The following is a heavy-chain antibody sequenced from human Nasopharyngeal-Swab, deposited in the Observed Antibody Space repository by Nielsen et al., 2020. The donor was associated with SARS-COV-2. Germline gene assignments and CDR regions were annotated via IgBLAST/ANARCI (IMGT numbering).Heavy chain of an antibody. CDR3: ASVDYSNWCFDY. V-gene: IGHV4-39*01. J-gene: IGHJ4*02. Sequence: SETLSLTYTVSGGSISSSSYYWGWIRQPPGKGLEWIGSIYYSGSTYYNPSLKSRVTISVDTSKNQFSLKLSSVTAADTAVYYCASVDYSNWCFDYWGQGTLVTVSS. CDR1: GGSISSSSYY. D-gene: IGHD4-11*01. CDR2: IYYSGST.